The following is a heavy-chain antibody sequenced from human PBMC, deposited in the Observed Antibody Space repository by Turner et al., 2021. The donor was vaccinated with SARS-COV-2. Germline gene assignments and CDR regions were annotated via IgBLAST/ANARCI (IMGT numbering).Heavy chain of an antibody. Sequence: QVQLVQSGAAVKKPGASVKVSCQISGYTLTELSMYWVRQAPGKGLEWMGGFDPEDGETIYEQNFKGRVTMTEDTSTDTAYMELSSLRSEDTAVYFCATGYQLRVNWFDPWGQGTLVTVSS. V-gene: IGHV1-24*01. J-gene: IGHJ5*02. CDR3: ATGYQLRVNWFDP. D-gene: IGHD2-2*01. CDR2: FDPEDGET. CDR1: GYTLTELS.